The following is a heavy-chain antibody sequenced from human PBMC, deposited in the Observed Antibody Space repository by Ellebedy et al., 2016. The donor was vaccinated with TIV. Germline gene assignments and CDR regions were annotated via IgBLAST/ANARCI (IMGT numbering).Heavy chain of an antibody. D-gene: IGHD1-26*01. CDR2: ISSDGSNK. J-gene: IGHJ4*02. CDR3: ARDRGGSYSPVDY. V-gene: IGHV3-30*03. Sequence: GGSLRLSXAASRFTFSIFGLHWVRQAPGKGLEWVAIISSDGSNKYYADSVRGRFAISRDNSKNTLYLQMDSLRAEDTAVYYCARDRGGSYSPVDYWGQGTLVTVSS. CDR1: RFTFSIFG.